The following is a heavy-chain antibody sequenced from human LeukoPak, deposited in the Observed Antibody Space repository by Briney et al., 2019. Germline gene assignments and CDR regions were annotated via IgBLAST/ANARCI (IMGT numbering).Heavy chain of an antibody. J-gene: IGHJ4*02. V-gene: IGHV1-18*01. CDR3: ARPGDSSGYYHPHFDY. CDR2: ISAYNGNT. Sequence: GASVKVPCKASGYTFTSYGISWVRQAPGQGLEWMGWISAYNGNTNYAQKLQGRVTMTTDTSTSTAYMELRSLRSDDTAVYYCARPGDSSGYYHPHFDYWGQGTLVTVSS. CDR1: GYTFTSYG. D-gene: IGHD3-22*01.